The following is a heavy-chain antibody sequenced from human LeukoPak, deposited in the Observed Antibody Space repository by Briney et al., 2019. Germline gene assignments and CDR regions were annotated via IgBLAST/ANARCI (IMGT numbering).Heavy chain of an antibody. Sequence: SETLSLTCTVSGASISSSSYYWGWIRPPPGKGLKWIGSIYHSGSTYYNPSLKSRVTISVDTSKNQFSLRLSSVTAGDTAVYYCARLLIAFGGVIVNWGQGTLVPVSS. CDR2: IYHSGST. J-gene: IGHJ4*02. CDR1: GASISSSSYY. CDR3: ARLLIAFGGVIVN. D-gene: IGHD3-16*02. V-gene: IGHV4-39*01.